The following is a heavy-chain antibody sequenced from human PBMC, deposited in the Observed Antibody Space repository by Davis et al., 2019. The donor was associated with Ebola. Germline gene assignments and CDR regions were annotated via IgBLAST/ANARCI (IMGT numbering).Heavy chain of an antibody. Sequence: PGGSLRLSCAASGFTFSSYGMHWVRQAPGKGLEWVAVIWYDGSNKYYADSVKGRFTISRDNSKNTLYLQMNSLRDEDTAVYYCARAYNWNYGGGWFDPWGQGTLVTVSS. CDR2: IWYDGSNK. CDR1: GFTFSSYG. CDR3: ARAYNWNYGGGWFDP. J-gene: IGHJ5*02. V-gene: IGHV3-33*01. D-gene: IGHD1-7*01.